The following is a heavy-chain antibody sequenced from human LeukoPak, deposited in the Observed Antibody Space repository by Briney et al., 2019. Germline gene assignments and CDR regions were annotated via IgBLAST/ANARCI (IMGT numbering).Heavy chain of an antibody. Sequence: SETLSLTCTVSGGSISNYWWSWIRQPPGKGLEWIGYVLDSGGTNYNPSLKSRVTISVDTSKKQFSLKLSSVTAADTAVYYCARGYSSSWNYFDHWGQGTLVTVSS. V-gene: IGHV4-59*01. CDR2: VLDSGGT. J-gene: IGHJ4*02. CDR3: ARGYSSSWNYFDH. CDR1: GGSISNYW. D-gene: IGHD6-13*01.